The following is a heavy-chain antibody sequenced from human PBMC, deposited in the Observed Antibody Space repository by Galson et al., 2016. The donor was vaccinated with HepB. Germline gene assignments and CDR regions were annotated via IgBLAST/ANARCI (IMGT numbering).Heavy chain of an antibody. CDR1: GFLFRGYG. CDR3: AKRHEFCPPVGCSVDY. V-gene: IGHV3-30*18. J-gene: IGHJ4*02. D-gene: IGHD3-10*02. Sequence: LRLSCAGSGFLFRGYGMHWVRQAPGKGLEWVAADSMDGRRKFYSDSVRGRFTISRDNSNNMLFLQMDSLRPDGTAVYYCAKRHEFCPPVGCSVDYWGQGTLVSVSS. CDR2: DSMDGRRK.